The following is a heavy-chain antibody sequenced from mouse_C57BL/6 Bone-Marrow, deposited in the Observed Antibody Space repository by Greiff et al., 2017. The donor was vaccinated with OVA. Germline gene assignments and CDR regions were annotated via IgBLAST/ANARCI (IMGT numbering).Heavy chain of an antibody. CDR2: ISRGSSTI. Sequence: DVMLVESGGGLVKPGGSLKLSCAASGFTFSDYGMHWVRQAPEKGLEWVAYISRGSSTIYYADTVKGRFTLSIDNAKSTLFLQMSSLRSEDTAMYYCAINGGFYYAMDYWGQGTSVTVSS. CDR3: AINGGFYYAMDY. CDR1: GFTFSDYG. V-gene: IGHV5-17*01. D-gene: IGHD1-1*02. J-gene: IGHJ4*01.